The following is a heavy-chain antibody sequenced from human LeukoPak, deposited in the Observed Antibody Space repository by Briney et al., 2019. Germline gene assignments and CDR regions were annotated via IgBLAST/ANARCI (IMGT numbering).Heavy chain of an antibody. CDR2: ISAYNGNT. J-gene: IGHJ4*02. D-gene: IGHD2-2*02. CDR1: GYTFTTYG. CDR3: ARDIHEHLGYGSSTSWYNFVY. V-gene: IGHV1-18*01. Sequence: ASVKVCCKASGYTFTTYGISWVRQAPGQGLEWMGWISAYNGNTDYAQKPQGRVTMATDTSTNTAYMELRSLRSDDTAVYYCARDIHEHLGYGSSTSWYNFVYWGQGTLVTVSS.